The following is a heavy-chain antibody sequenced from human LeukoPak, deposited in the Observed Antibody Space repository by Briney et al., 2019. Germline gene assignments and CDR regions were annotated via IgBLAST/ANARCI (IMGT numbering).Heavy chain of an antibody. Sequence: GGSLRLSCAASGFTFSSYSMNWVRQAPGKGLEWVSSISGSSSFIYYADSVKGRFTISRDNAKNSLFLQMNSLRAEDTAFYYCARSGYYYDSTNYLSGFFDPWGQGTLVTVSS. CDR2: ISGSSSFI. CDR1: GFTFSSYS. D-gene: IGHD3-22*01. J-gene: IGHJ5*02. CDR3: ARSGYYYDSTNYLSGFFDP. V-gene: IGHV3-21*01.